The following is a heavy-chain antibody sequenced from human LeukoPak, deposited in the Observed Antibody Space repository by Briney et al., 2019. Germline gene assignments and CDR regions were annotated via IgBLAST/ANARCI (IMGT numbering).Heavy chain of an antibody. Sequence: ASVKVSCKASRGTFSSYAISWVRQAPGQGLEWMGWINPNSGGTNYAQKFQGRVTMTRDTSISTAYMELSRLRSDDTAVYYCARSLYSSSWYYFDYWGQGTLVTVSS. J-gene: IGHJ4*02. CDR1: RGTFSSYA. V-gene: IGHV1-2*02. CDR3: ARSLYSSSWYYFDY. CDR2: INPNSGGT. D-gene: IGHD6-13*01.